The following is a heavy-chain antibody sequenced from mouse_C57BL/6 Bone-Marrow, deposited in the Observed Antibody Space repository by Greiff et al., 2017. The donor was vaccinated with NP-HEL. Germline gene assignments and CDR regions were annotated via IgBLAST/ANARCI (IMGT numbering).Heavy chain of an antibody. CDR2: FYPRSGNP. D-gene: IGHD1-1*01. V-gene: IGHV1-81*01. CDR1: GYTFTSYG. J-gene: IGHJ2*01. Sequence: LQLQQSGAALARPGASVKLSCKASGYTFTSYGISWVKQRPGQGLEWIGAFYPRSGNPSYNEKFKGKATLTAAKSSSTAYMELRRLTSEDSAVYLCARAGGSSSPYWGQGTTRTVSS. CDR3: ARAGGSSSPY.